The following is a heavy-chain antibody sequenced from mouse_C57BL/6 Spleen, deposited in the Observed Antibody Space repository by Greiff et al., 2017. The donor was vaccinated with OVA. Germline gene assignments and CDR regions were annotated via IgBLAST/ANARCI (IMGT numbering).Heavy chain of an antibody. V-gene: IGHV1-26*01. CDR2: INPNNGGT. D-gene: IGHD2-3*01. J-gene: IGHJ2*01. Sequence: EVQLQQSGPELVKPGASVKISCKASGYTFTDYYMNWVKQSHGKSLEWIGDINPNNGGTSYNQKFKGKATLTVDKSSSTAYMELRSLTSEDSAVYYCARGWLLGEDYFDYWGQGTTLTVSS. CDR1: GYTFTDYY. CDR3: ARGWLLGEDYFDY.